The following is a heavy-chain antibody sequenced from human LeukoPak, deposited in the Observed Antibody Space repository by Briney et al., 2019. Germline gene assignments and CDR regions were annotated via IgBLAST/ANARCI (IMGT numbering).Heavy chain of an antibody. V-gene: IGHV3-30*18. CDR2: ISNDGSAK. D-gene: IGHD3-16*02. Sequence: GRSLRLSCAASGFTFSSYGMHWVRQAPGKGLEWVAVISNDGSAKKYADSVKGRFTISRDNSKNTLYVQMNSLRADDAAVYYCAKGRSSYPMDYIFDFWGQGTLVTVSS. J-gene: IGHJ4*02. CDR3: AKGRSSYPMDYIFDF. CDR1: GFTFSSYG.